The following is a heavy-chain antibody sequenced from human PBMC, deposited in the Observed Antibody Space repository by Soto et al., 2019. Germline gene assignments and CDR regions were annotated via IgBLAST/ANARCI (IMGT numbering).Heavy chain of an antibody. CDR1: GFTFSSNW. CDR3: ARLDRTKWACDY. Sequence: EVQLMESGGGLVQPGGSLRLSCAASGFTFSSNWMNWVRQGPGKGLVWVSRINSDGSDTSYADSVKGRITISRENAKNTLYPQINTPRADDTAVYYWARLDRTKWACDYSGEGTLVTVSS. J-gene: IGHJ4*02. CDR2: INSDGSDT. V-gene: IGHV3-74*01. D-gene: IGHD1-26*01.